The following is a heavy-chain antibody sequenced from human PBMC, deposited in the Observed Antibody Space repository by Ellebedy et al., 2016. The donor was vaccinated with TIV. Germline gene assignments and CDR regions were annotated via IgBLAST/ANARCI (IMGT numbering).Heavy chain of an antibody. CDR2: VSHDGTP. J-gene: IGHJ5*02. Sequence: ESLKISCTVSRFSISNGYYWGWVRQPPGKGLEWIVHVSHDGTPYYNSSLNSRVTISIDTFTNQFSLKLTSVTAADTAVYYCVRNVDPWGQGTLVTVSS. CDR3: VRNVDP. V-gene: IGHV4-38-2*02. CDR1: RFSISNGYY.